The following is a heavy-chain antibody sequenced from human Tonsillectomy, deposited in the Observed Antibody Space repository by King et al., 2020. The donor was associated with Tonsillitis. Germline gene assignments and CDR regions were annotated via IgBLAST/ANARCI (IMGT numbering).Heavy chain of an antibody. D-gene: IGHD3-22*01. Sequence: VQLVESGAEVKKPGESLKISCKGSGYRFTNYWIGWVRQMPGKGLEWVGTIYPGDSDARYSPSFQGQVTISADKSISTAYLQWGSLKASDPAMYYCARRGGRFYYDDVGYYNCDYGGQGTRVTVS. CDR2: IYPGDSDA. CDR3: ARRGGRFYYDDVGYYNCDY. J-gene: IGHJ4*02. CDR1: GYRFTNYW. V-gene: IGHV5-51*01.